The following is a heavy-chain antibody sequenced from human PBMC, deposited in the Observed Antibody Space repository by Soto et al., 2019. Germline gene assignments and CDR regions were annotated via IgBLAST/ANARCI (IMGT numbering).Heavy chain of an antibody. Sequence: EVQLVESGGGLVQPGGSLRLSCAASGFTFSSYDMHWVRQATGKGLEWVSAIGTAGDTYYPGSVKGRFTISRENAKNSLYLQMNSLRAEDTAVYYCARGSADCSSTSCYGGGNYYYGIDVWGQGTTVTVSS. CDR1: GFTFSSYD. V-gene: IGHV3-13*01. J-gene: IGHJ6*02. CDR2: IGTAGDT. CDR3: ARGSADCSSTSCYGGGNYYYGIDV. D-gene: IGHD2-2*01.